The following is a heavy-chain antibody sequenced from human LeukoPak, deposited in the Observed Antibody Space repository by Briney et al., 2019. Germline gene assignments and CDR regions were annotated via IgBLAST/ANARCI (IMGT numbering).Heavy chain of an antibody. D-gene: IGHD3-10*01. J-gene: IGHJ4*02. CDR3: ARDPNYYGSGSCFDY. CDR2: INPNSGGT. CDR1: GHTFTGYY. Sequence: ASVKVSCKASGHTFTGYYMHWVRQAPGQGLEWMGWINPNSGGTNYAQKFQGRVTMTRDTSISTAYMELSRLRSDDTAVYYCARDPNYYGSGSCFDYWGQGTLVTVSS. V-gene: IGHV1-2*02.